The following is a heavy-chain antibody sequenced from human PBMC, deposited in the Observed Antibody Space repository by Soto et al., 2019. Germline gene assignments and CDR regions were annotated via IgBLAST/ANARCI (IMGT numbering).Heavy chain of an antibody. V-gene: IGHV3-9*01. CDR3: VKDFRRYTNGLDV. Sequence: EVQLVESGGGLVEPGKSLRLSCVVSGFTYEDFAMHWVRQAPGKGLEWVSGISWNSASTGYADSVTGRFTISRDNAKISLYLQMRDLTGDDTAMYYGVKDFRRYTNGLDVWGPGTSVTVSS. CDR2: ISWNSAST. J-gene: IGHJ6*02. CDR1: GFTYEDFA. D-gene: IGHD5-18*01.